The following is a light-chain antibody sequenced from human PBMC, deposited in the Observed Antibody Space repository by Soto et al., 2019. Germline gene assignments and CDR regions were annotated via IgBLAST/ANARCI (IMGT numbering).Light chain of an antibody. Sequence: DIQLTQSPSFLSASVGDRVTITCRASQGISSYLAWYQQKPGKAPKLLIFDASTLETGVPLRFSGSGSGTEFSLSINSLQPEDFGTYFCQQYDLYWTFGQGTKVDIK. CDR3: QQYDLYWT. V-gene: IGKV1-9*01. CDR2: DAS. CDR1: QGISSY. J-gene: IGKJ1*01.